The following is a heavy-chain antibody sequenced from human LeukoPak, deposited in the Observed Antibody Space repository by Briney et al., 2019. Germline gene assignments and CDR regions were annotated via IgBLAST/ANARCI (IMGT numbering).Heavy chain of an antibody. CDR3: AGGYYGSGMYYFDY. CDR2: IYTSGST. D-gene: IGHD3-10*01. J-gene: IGHJ4*02. V-gene: IGHV4-4*07. Sequence: SETLSLTCTVSGGSISSYYWSWIRQPAGKGLEWIGRIYTSGSTNYNPSLKSRVTMSVDTSKNQFSLKLSSVTAADTAVYYCAGGYYGSGMYYFDYWGQGTLVTVSS. CDR1: GGSISSYY.